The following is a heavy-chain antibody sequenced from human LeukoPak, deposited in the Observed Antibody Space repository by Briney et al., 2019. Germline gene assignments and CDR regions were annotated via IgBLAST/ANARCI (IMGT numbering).Heavy chain of an antibody. CDR1: GFTFSSYA. V-gene: IGHV3-23*01. D-gene: IGHD1-1*01. CDR2: ISGSGGST. CDR3: AKDPYRDYYYYMGV. Sequence: GGSLRLSCAASGFTFSSYAMSWVRQAPGKGLEWVSAISGSGGSTYYADSVKGRFTISRDNSKNTLYLQMNSLRAEDTAVYYCAKDPYRDYYYYMGVWGKGTTVTVSS. J-gene: IGHJ6*03.